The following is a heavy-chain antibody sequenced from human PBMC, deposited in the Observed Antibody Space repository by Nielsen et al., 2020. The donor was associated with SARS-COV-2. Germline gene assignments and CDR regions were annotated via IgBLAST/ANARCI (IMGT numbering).Heavy chain of an antibody. CDR2: IYHSGRT. D-gene: IGHD3-16*01. V-gene: IGHV4-30-2*01. CDR1: GGSIGSGGYS. J-gene: IGHJ3*02. Sequence: SETLSLTCAVSGGSIGSGGYSWSWIRQPPGKGLEWIGYIYHSGRTYYNPSLKSRVTISVDRSKNQFSLTLSAVTAADTAVYYCARGGRITFGGADDAFDIWGQGTMVTVSS. CDR3: ARGGRITFGGADDAFDI.